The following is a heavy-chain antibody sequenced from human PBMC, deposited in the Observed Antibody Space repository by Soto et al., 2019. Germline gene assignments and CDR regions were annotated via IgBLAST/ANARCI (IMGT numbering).Heavy chain of an antibody. Sequence: ASVKVSCKASGYTFTSYAMHWVRQAPGQRLEWMGWINADNGNTKYSQKFQGRVTMTTDTSTSTAYMELRSLRSDDTAVYYCARVAATLFRDNWFEPRGQGTLVTVSS. CDR2: INADNGNT. J-gene: IGHJ5*02. D-gene: IGHD2-15*01. CDR3: ARVAATLFRDNWFEP. CDR1: GYTFTSYA. V-gene: IGHV1-3*01.